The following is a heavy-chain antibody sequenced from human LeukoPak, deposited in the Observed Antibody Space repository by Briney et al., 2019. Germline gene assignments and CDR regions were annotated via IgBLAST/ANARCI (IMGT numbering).Heavy chain of an antibody. CDR1: GFTFKLYW. J-gene: IGHJ4*02. Sequence: GGSLRLSCAASGFTFKLYWMHWVRQVPGKRPVWVSRINDDGSDTIYADSVRGRFTISRDDAKNTVYLQMNNLRAEDTAVYYCASEGELGYGYFYWGQGTLVTVPS. V-gene: IGHV3-74*01. D-gene: IGHD5-18*01. CDR3: ASEGELGYGYFY. CDR2: INDDGSDT.